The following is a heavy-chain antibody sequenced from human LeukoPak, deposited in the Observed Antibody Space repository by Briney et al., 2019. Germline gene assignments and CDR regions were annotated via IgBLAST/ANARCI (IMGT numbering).Heavy chain of an antibody. CDR1: GASISIGSYY. J-gene: IGHJ3*02. V-gene: IGHV4-61*01. CDR3: ARAVFAFDI. CDR2: FDYSRST. Sequence: PSETLSLTCTVSGASISIGSYYWSWIRQPPGKGLEWIGYFDYSRSTNYNPSLKSRVAISIDTSKNHFALKLSSVTAADTAVYYCARAVFAFDIWGQETMVAVSP. D-gene: IGHD3-16*01.